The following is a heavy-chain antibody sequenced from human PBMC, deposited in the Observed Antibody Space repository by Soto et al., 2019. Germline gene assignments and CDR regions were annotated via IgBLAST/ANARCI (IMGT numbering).Heavy chain of an antibody. J-gene: IGHJ4*02. V-gene: IGHV4-59*01. CDR1: GGSTSSYY. Sequence: PSETLSLTCTDSGGSTSSYYWNWIRQPPGKGLDWIGYMFHSGSTIYNPSLKSRVTISIDTSKNQVSLKLRSVTAADSAVYYCARSTGYGDCYFDYWGQGILVTVS. CDR3: ARSTGYGDCYFDY. CDR2: MFHSGST. D-gene: IGHD4-17*01.